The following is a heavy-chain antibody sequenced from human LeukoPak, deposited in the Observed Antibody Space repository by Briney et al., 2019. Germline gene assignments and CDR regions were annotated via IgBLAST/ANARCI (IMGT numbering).Heavy chain of an antibody. D-gene: IGHD6-25*01. Sequence: GGSLRLSCAASGFTFSSYAMHWVRQAPGKGLEWVAVISYDGSNKYYADSVKGRFTISRDNSKNTLYLQMNSLRAEDTAVYYCARDLYWGYSSARAYYYMDVWGKGTTVTVSS. CDR3: ARDLYWGYSSARAYYYMDV. V-gene: IGHV3-30-3*01. CDR2: ISYDGSNK. J-gene: IGHJ6*03. CDR1: GFTFSSYA.